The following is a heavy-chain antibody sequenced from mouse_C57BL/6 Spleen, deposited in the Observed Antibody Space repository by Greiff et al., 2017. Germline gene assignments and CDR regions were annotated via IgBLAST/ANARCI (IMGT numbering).Heavy chain of an antibody. Sequence: EVQLVESGPGLVKPSQSLSLTCSVTGYSITSGYYWNWIRQFPGNKLEWMGYISYDGSNNYNPSLKNRISITRDTSKNQFFLKLNSVTTEDTATYYCARVGIAMDYWGQGTSVTVSS. D-gene: IGHD4-1*01. V-gene: IGHV3-6*01. J-gene: IGHJ4*01. CDR2: ISYDGSN. CDR1: GYSITSGYY. CDR3: ARVGIAMDY.